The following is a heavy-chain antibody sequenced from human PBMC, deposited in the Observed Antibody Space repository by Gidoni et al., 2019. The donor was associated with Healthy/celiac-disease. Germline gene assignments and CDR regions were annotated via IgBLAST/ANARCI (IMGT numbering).Heavy chain of an antibody. Sequence: QVQLQESGPGLAKPSETLSLTCTVSGGSISSYYWSWIRQPPGKGLDWIGYIYYSGSTNYNPSLKSRVTISVDTSKNQFSLKLSSVTAADTAVYYCARLGYSSGWYGLDYWGQGTLVTVSS. D-gene: IGHD6-19*01. V-gene: IGHV4-59*08. CDR3: ARLGYSSGWYGLDY. CDR2: IYYSGST. J-gene: IGHJ4*02. CDR1: GGSISSYY.